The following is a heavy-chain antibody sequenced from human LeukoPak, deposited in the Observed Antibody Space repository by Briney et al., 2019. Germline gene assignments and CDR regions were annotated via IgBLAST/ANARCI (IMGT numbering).Heavy chain of an antibody. CDR2: ISYSTAST. D-gene: IGHD6-13*01. Sequence: PGGSLRLSCAASGFTFRSFNMNWVRQAPGKRLEWVSCISYSTASTYYADSVKGRFTVSRDNAKNSLYLQMNSLRAEDTAVYYCARESSSYYPPDYWGQGTLVTVSS. V-gene: IGHV3-21*01. CDR1: GFTFRSFN. J-gene: IGHJ4*02. CDR3: ARESSSYYPPDY.